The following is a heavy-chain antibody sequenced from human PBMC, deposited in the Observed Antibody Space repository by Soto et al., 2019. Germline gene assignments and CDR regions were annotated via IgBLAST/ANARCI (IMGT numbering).Heavy chain of an antibody. J-gene: IGHJ4*02. CDR3: ARASYYYDSSGYYYRYYFDY. CDR1: GFTVNNNY. CDR2: IYSGGST. Sequence: GGSLRLSCAASGFTVNNNYMSWVRQAPGKGLEWVSVIYSGGSTYYADSVMGSFTISRDNSKNTVHLQMNSLRAEDTAVYYCARASYYYDSSGYYYRYYFDYWGQGTLVTVSS. V-gene: IGHV3-66*01. D-gene: IGHD3-22*01.